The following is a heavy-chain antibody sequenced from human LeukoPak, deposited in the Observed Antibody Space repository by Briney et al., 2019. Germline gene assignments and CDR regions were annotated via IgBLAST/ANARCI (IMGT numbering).Heavy chain of an antibody. D-gene: IGHD3-16*02. V-gene: IGHV4-39*01. CDR3: ARPVYGYDYVWGSYRNNWFDP. J-gene: IGHJ5*02. CDR1: GGSISSSSYY. Sequence: SETLSLTCTVSGGSISSSSYYWGWIRQPPGKGLEWIGSIYYSGSTYYNPSLKSRVTISVDTSKNQFSLKLSSVTAADTAVYYCARPVYGYDYVWGSYRNNWFDPWGQGTLVTVSS. CDR2: IYYSGST.